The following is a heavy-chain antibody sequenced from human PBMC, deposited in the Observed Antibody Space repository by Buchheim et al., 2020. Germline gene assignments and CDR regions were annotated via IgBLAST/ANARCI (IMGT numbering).Heavy chain of an antibody. J-gene: IGHJ4*02. V-gene: IGHV3-23*01. CDR3: AKDRGWEYCSSTSCYPI. CDR2: ISGSGGST. CDR1: GFTFSSYA. D-gene: IGHD2-2*01. Sequence: EVQLLESGGGLVQPGGSLRLSCAASGFTFSSYAMSWVRQAPGKGLEWVSAISGSGGSTYYADSVKGRFTISSDNSKNTLYLQMNSLRAEDTAVYYCAKDRGWEYCSSTSCYPIWGQGTL.